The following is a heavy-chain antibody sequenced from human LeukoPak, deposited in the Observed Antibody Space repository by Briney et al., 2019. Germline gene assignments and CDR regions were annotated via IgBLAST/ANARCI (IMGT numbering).Heavy chain of an antibody. D-gene: IGHD6-13*01. CDR3: ATAPNPSRVYRAFDI. CDR1: GYTFTDYY. CDR2: VDPEDGET. J-gene: IGHJ3*02. V-gene: IGHV1-69-2*01. Sequence: ASVKVSCKASGYTFTDYYMHWVQQAPGKGLEWMGRVDPEDGETIYAEKFQGRVTITADTSTDTAYMELSSLRSEDTAVYYCATAPNPSRVYRAFDIWGQGTMVTVSS.